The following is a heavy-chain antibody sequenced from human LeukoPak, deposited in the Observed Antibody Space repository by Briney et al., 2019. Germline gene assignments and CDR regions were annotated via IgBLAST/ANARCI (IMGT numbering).Heavy chain of an antibody. V-gene: IGHV1-2*02. CDR2: INPNSDGT. D-gene: IGHD4-17*01. Sequence: ASVKVSCKASGYTFTDNYIHWVRQAPGQGLERMGWINPNSDGTNYAQKFQGRVTMTRDTSIGTAYMELSRLRSDDTAVYYCARTTVTTGFEYWGQGTLVTVSS. J-gene: IGHJ4*02. CDR3: ARTTVTTGFEY. CDR1: GYTFTDNY.